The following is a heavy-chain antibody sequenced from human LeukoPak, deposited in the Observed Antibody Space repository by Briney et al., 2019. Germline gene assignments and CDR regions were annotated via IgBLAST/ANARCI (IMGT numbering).Heavy chain of an antibody. CDR3: AKDHVTVL. D-gene: IGHD4-11*01. J-gene: IGHJ4*02. CDR1: GFMFSSNW. CDR2: INKDGSEK. Sequence: GGSLRLSCAASGFMFSSNWMSWVRQAPGKGLEWVANINKDGSEKRYMDSVKGRFTISRDNAQNSLYLQMSSLRAEDTAVYYCAKDHVTVLGGQGTLVTVSS. V-gene: IGHV3-7*05.